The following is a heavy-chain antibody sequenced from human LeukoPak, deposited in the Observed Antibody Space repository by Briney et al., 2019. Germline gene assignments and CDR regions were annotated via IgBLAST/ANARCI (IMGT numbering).Heavy chain of an antibody. D-gene: IGHD3-10*01. V-gene: IGHV4-59*01. CDR3: ARDDYRGVTNFDP. J-gene: IGHJ5*02. CDR2: ISYTGST. CDR1: GGSISPYF. Sequence: SETLSLTWTVSGGSISPYFWSWIRQPPGKGLERIGYISYTGSTNYNPSLKSRVTISVDTSKNQFSLQLTSVTAADTAVYYCARDDYRGVTNFDPWGQGTLVTVSS.